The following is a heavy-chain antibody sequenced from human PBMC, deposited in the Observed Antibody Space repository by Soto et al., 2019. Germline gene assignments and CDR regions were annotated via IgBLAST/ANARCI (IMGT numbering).Heavy chain of an antibody. Sequence: GGSLRLSCAASGFTFSSYAMHWVRQAPGKGLEWVAVISYDGSNKYYADSVKGRFTISRDNSKNTLYLQMNSLRAEDTAVYYCARRVGVTSRGIYYFDYWGQGTLVTVSS. CDR3: ARRVGVTSRGIYYFDY. CDR2: ISYDGSNK. V-gene: IGHV3-30-3*01. CDR1: GFTFSSYA. D-gene: IGHD1-26*01. J-gene: IGHJ4*02.